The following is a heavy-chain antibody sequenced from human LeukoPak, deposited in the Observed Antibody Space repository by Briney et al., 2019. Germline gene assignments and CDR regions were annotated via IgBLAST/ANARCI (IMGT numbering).Heavy chain of an antibody. CDR2: IYHSGST. V-gene: IGHV4-38-2*01. CDR3: AKTHYDFRSGFNFRFDY. CDR1: GYSISTTYY. Sequence: KTSETLSLTCAVSGYSISTTYYWGWIRQPPGKGLEWIGSIYHSGSTYHTPSLKSRVTISVDTSKNQFSLKLRSVTAADTAMYYCAKTHYDFRSGFNFRFDYWGQGTLVTVSS. D-gene: IGHD3-3*01. J-gene: IGHJ4*02.